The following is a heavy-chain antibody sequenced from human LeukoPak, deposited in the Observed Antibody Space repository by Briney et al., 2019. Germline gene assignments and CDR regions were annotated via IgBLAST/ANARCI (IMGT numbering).Heavy chain of an antibody. J-gene: IGHJ6*02. CDR3: ARIAVVRSHYYYYGMDV. CDR1: GFSLSTSGMC. D-gene: IGHD3-10*01. V-gene: IGHV2-70*11. Sequence: SGPALVKPTQTLTLTCTFSGFSLSTSGMCVSRIRQPPGKALEWLARIDWDDDKYYSTSLKTRLTISKDTSKNQVVLTMTNMDPVDTATYYCARIAVVRSHYYYYGMDVWGQGTTVTVSS. CDR2: IDWDDDK.